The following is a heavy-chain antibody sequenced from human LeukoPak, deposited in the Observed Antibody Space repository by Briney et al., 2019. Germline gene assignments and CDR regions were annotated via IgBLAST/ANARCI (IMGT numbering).Heavy chain of an antibody. CDR3: AREPGSSAKAFDI. CDR2: IWHDGSNK. J-gene: IGHJ3*02. Sequence: QPGRSLRLSCAASGFTFSSYGMHWVRQAPGKGLEWVAVIWHDGSNKYYADSVKGRFTISRDNSKNTLYLQMNSLRAEDTAVYYCAREPGSSAKAFDIWGQGTMVTVSS. D-gene: IGHD6-19*01. CDR1: GFTFSSYG. V-gene: IGHV3-33*01.